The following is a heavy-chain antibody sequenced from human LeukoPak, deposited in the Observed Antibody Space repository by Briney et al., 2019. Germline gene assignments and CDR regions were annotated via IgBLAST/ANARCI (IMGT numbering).Heavy chain of an antibody. CDR1: GFTFSDST. Sequence: PGGSLRLSCATSGFTFSDSTMHWVRQASGKGLEWVGRIRSKSNSYATAYSASVKGRFTISRDDSKNMAYLQLSSLETEDTAVYYCTTDSPCGGGDCYSSNWGQGTLVTVSS. J-gene: IGHJ4*02. V-gene: IGHV3-73*01. CDR3: TTDSPCGGGDCYSSN. D-gene: IGHD2-21*02. CDR2: IRSKSNSYAT.